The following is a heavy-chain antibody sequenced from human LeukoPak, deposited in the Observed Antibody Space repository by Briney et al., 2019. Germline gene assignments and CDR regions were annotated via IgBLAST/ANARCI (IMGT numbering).Heavy chain of an antibody. CDR1: GFNFTNYA. CDR2: ISGSGHNT. Sequence: GGSLRLSCAASGFNFTNYAISWVRQAPGKGLHWVSAISGSGHNTYYSDSVKGRFTISRDNSKNTLSLQINSLRAEDTALYYCAKNTYFGLHDYWGQGTLVTVSS. D-gene: IGHD2/OR15-2a*01. J-gene: IGHJ4*02. CDR3: AKNTYFGLHDY. V-gene: IGHV3-23*01.